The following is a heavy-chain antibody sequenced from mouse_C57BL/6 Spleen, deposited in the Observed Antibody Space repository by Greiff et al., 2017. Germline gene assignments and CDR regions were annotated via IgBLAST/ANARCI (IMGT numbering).Heavy chain of an antibody. CDR3: ARDYYGSSYEGYFDV. V-gene: IGHV5-17*01. J-gene: IGHJ1*03. CDR1: GFTFSDYG. D-gene: IGHD1-1*01. Sequence: EVKLMESGGGLVKPGGSLKLSCAASGFTFSDYGMHWVRQAPEKGLEWVAYISSGSSTIYYADTVKGRFTISRDNAKNTLFLQLTSLRSEDTAMYYCARDYYGSSYEGYFDVWGTGTTVTVSS. CDR2: ISSGSSTI.